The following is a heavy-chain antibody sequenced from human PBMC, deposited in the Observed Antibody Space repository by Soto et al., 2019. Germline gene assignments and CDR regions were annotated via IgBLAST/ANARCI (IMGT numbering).Heavy chain of an antibody. V-gene: IGHV4-31*03. Sequence: QVQLQESGPGLVKPSQTLSLTCTVSGGSISSGGYYWSWIRQQPGKGLEWIGYIYYSGSTYYNPSLKSRVTISVDTSKNQFSLKLSSVTAADTAVYYCAREFDGDDGVRGMDVWGQGTTVTVSS. CDR3: AREFDGDDGVRGMDV. J-gene: IGHJ6*02. D-gene: IGHD4-17*01. CDR2: IYYSGST. CDR1: GGSISSGGYY.